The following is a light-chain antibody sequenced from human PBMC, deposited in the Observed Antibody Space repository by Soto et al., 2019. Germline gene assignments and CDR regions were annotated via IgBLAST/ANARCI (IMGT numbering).Light chain of an antibody. CDR2: KTS. J-gene: IGKJ2*01. CDR1: QSLLDSDGDTY. V-gene: IGKV2-24*01. Sequence: DIVMTQTPLSSPVTLGQPASISCRSSQSLLDSDGDTYLSWLQQRPGQPPRLLIYKTSSRFSGVPDRFSGSGAGTDFTLKISRVEVEDVGVYYCMQATQFPHTLGQGTKLEI. CDR3: MQATQFPHT.